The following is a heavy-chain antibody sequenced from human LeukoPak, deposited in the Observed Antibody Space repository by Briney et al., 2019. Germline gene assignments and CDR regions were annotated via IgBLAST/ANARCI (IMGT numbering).Heavy chain of an antibody. D-gene: IGHD2-2*01. V-gene: IGHV3-23*01. CDR3: AKSRAPGVPAVFDY. CDR1: GFTFSSYA. CDR2: ISGRGSNT. J-gene: IGHJ4*02. Sequence: PGGSLRLSCAASGFTFSSYAMSWVRQAPGKGLEWVSGISGRGSNTYYADSVKGRFTISRDNSKNTLYLQMNSLRAEDTAVYYCAKSRAPGVPAVFDYWGQGTLVTVSS.